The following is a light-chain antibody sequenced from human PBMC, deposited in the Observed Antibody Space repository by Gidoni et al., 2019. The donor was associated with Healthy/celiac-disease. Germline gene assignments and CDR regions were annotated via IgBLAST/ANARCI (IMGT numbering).Light chain of an antibody. CDR3: QQRSNWPGT. CDR2: EAS. V-gene: IGKV3-11*01. CDR1: QSVSSY. Sequence: EIVLTQSPATLSLSLGERATLSRRASQSVSSYLAWYQQKPGQAPRLLIYEASNRATGIPARFSGSGSGTDFTLTISSLEPEDFAVYYWQQRSNWPGTFGQGTKVEIK. J-gene: IGKJ1*01.